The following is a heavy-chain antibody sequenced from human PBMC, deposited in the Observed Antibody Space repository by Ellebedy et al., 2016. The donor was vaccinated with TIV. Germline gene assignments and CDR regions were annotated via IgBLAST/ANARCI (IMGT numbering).Heavy chain of an antibody. D-gene: IGHD3-3*01. V-gene: IGHV3-7*02. Sequence: GESLKISCGAFGFTFSSYWMSWVRQAPGKGLEWVANIKYDGSEKYYVKSVKGRFTISRDNAKNSLYLQMDSLRAEDTAVYYCARWYDDSWTGYYTWGQGTVVTVSS. J-gene: IGHJ5*02. CDR3: ARWYDDSWTGYYT. CDR2: IKYDGSEK. CDR1: GFTFSSYW.